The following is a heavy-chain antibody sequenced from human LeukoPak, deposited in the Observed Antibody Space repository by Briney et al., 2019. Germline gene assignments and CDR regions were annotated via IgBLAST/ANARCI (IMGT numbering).Heavy chain of an antibody. D-gene: IGHD6-13*01. CDR1: GFTLNVTS. Sequence: PGGSLRLSCAASGFTLNVTSMNWVRQAPGKGLEWISYIDKSSNPIYYADSVKGRFTISRDSAKNSLYLQMRSLRSEDTAVYYCARDRAAYYAFDIWGQGTMVTVSS. CDR3: ARDRAAYYAFDI. CDR2: IDKSSNPI. J-gene: IGHJ3*02. V-gene: IGHV3-48*04.